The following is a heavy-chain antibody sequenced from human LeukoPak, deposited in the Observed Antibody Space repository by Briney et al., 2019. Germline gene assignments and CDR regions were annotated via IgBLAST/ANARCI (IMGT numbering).Heavy chain of an antibody. CDR3: AKDDYPLLQQLADY. V-gene: IGHV3-30-3*01. CDR2: ISSAGSNK. J-gene: IGHJ4*02. Sequence: PGTSLRLSCAASGFTFNTYAMHWVRQAAGMGLEWVAVISSAGSNKYYADSVKGRFTISRDNSKNTLYLQMNSLRAEDTAVYYCAKDDYPLLQQLADYWGQGTLVTVSS. D-gene: IGHD6-13*01. CDR1: GFTFNTYA.